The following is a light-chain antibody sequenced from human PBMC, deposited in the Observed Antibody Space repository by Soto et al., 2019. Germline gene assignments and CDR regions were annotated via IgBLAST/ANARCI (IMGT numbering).Light chain of an antibody. V-gene: IGKV3-20*01. J-gene: IGKJ2*01. CDR2: DAS. Sequence: EIVLTQSPGTLSLSPGERATLSGRASQSISSRFLAWYQKNVGQAPRLLIYDASTRATGIPDRFSGSGSGTDFTLTVSRLEPEDFAVYYCQQYDTSPTFGQGTKLEIK. CDR1: QSISSRF. CDR3: QQYDTSPT.